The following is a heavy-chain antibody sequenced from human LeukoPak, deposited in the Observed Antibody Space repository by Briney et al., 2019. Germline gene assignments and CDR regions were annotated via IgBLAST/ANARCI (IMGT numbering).Heavy chain of an antibody. J-gene: IGHJ5*02. CDR1: GFTFSDYY. V-gene: IGHV3-11*01. CDR3: ARDLPPGGYDSRRHDSFDP. D-gene: IGHD5-12*01. Sequence: NPGGSLRLSCAASGFTFSDYYMSWIRQAPGKGLEWVSYISSSGSTIYYADSVKGRFTISRDNAKNSLYLQMNSLRAEDTAVYYCARDLPPGGYDSRRHDSFDPWGQGTLVTVSS. CDR2: ISSSGSTI.